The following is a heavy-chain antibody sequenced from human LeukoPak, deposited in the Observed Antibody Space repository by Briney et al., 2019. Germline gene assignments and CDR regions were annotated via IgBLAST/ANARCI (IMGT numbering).Heavy chain of an antibody. CDR1: GGTFSSYA. D-gene: IGHD2-2*01. CDR2: IIPIFGTA. V-gene: IGHV1-69*13. Sequence: VASVKVSCKASGGTFSSYAIGWVRQAPGQGLEWMGGIIPIFGTANYAQKFQGRVTITADESTSTAYMELSSLRSEDTAVYYCARVLGYCSSTSCYRPLGYFDYWGQGTLVTVSS. CDR3: ARVLGYCSSTSCYRPLGYFDY. J-gene: IGHJ4*02.